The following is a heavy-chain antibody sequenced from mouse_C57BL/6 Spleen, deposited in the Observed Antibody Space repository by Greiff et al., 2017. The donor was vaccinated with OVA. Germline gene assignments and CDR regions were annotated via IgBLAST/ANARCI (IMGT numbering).Heavy chain of an antibody. V-gene: IGHV1-22*01. D-gene: IGHD1-1*01. CDR2: INPNNGGT. J-gene: IGHJ4*01. CDR1: GYTFTDYN. CDR3: ARRTVVALYAMDY. Sequence: EVKVVESGPELVKPGASVKMSCKASGYTFTDYNMHWVKQSHGKSLEWIGYINPNNGGTSYNQKFKGKATLTVNKSSSTAYMELRSLTSEDSAVYYCARRTVVALYAMDYWGQGTSVTVSS.